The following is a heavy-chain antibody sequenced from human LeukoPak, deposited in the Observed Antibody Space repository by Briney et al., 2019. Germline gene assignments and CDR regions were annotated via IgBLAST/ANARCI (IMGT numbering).Heavy chain of an antibody. J-gene: IGHJ3*02. D-gene: IGHD6-19*01. V-gene: IGHV5-51*01. CDR2: IYPGDSDT. CDR3: TWAVAGYDAFDI. Sequence: GGSLQISCKGSGSLFTSYWIGWVRQMPGKGLEWMGIIYPGDSDTRYSPSFQGQVTISADKSISTAYLQWSSLKASDTAMYYCTWAVAGYDAFDIWGQGTMVTVSS. CDR1: GSLFTSYW.